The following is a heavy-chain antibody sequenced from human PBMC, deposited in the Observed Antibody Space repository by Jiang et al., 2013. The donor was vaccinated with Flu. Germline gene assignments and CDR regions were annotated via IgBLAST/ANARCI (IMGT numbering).Heavy chain of an antibody. D-gene: IGHD3-10*01. CDR2: ISAYNGNT. J-gene: IGHJ3*02. V-gene: IGHV1-18*01. Sequence: PGQGLEWMGWISAYNGNTNYAQKLQGRVTMTTDTSTSTAYMELRSLRSDDTAVYYCAIASITMVRGATLVGAFDIWGQGTMVTISS. CDR3: AIASITMVRGATLVGAFDI.